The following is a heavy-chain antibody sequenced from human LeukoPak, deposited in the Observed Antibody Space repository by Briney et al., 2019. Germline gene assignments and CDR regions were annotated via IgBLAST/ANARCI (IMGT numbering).Heavy chain of an antibody. CDR2: INPNNGVT. V-gene: IGHV1-2*02. D-gene: IGHD4-17*01. CDR1: GYIFTAHY. J-gene: IGHJ4*02. Sequence: ASVKVSCKASGYIFTAHYIHWVRQAPGQGLEWMGWINPNNGVTNYAQKFQGRVTMPRDTSITTAYMELSSLRSGDTAVYYCVRIYYGPDYWGQGTLVTVSS. CDR3: VRIYYGPDY.